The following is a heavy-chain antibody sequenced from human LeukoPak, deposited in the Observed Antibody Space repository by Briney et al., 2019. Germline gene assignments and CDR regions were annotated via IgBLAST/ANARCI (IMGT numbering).Heavy chain of an antibody. J-gene: IGHJ4*02. D-gene: IGHD3-22*01. CDR1: ADSISSPYY. CDR3: ARALKVYDSSGYWRGFDY. CDR2: ISYSGST. V-gene: IGHV4-59*01. Sequence: PSETLSLTCTVSADSISSPYYWSWIRQPPGKGLEWIGYISYSGSTNYNPSLKSRVTISVDTSKNQFSLKLSSVTAADTAVYYCARALKVYDSSGYWRGFDYWGQGTLVTVSS.